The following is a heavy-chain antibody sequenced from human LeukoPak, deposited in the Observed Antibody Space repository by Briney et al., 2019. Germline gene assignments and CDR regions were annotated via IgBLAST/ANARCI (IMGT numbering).Heavy chain of an antibody. Sequence: GRSLRLSCAASGFTFSSYAMHWVRQAPGNGLEWVAVISYDGSNKYYADSVKGRFTISRDNSNNALYLQMNSLRAEDTAVYYCARGVSGSYMFDYWGQGTLVIVSS. J-gene: IGHJ4*02. CDR1: GFTFSSYA. D-gene: IGHD1-26*01. CDR3: ARGVSGSYMFDY. CDR2: ISYDGSNK. V-gene: IGHV3-30-3*01.